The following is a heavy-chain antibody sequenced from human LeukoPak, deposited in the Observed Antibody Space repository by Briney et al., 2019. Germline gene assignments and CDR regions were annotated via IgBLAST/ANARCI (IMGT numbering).Heavy chain of an antibody. V-gene: IGHV1-2*02. J-gene: IGHJ4*02. D-gene: IGHD6-19*01. CDR1: GYTFTGYY. Sequence: ASVKVSCKASGYTFTGYYMHWVRQAPGQGLEWMGWINPNSGDTNYAQKFQGRVTVTRDTPISTAYMELSSLRSDDTAVYYWARGGRRGLVGHPTLDYWGQGTLVTVSS. CDR3: ARGGRRGLVGHPTLDY. CDR2: INPNSGDT.